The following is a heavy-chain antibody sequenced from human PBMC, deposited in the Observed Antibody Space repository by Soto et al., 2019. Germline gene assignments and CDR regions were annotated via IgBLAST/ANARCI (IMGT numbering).Heavy chain of an antibody. Sequence: QVQLVQSGAEVKKPGSSVKVSCKASGGTFSSYAIRWVRQAPGQGLEWMGGIIPIFGTANYAQKFQGRVTITADESTSTAYMELSSLRSEDTAVYYCARGGWTSSSSPYYYGMDVWGQGTTVTVSS. CDR1: GGTFSSYA. CDR3: ARGGWTSSSSPYYYGMDV. V-gene: IGHV1-69*01. J-gene: IGHJ6*02. D-gene: IGHD6-6*01. CDR2: IIPIFGTA.